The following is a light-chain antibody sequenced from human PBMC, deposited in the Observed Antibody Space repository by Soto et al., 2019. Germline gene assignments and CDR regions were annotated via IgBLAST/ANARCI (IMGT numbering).Light chain of an antibody. CDR3: GADHGSGSNFVWV. Sequence: QPVLTQPPSASASLGASVTLTCTLSSGYSNYKVDWYQQRPGKGPRFVMRVGTGGIVGSKGDGIPDRFSVLGSGLNRYLTIKNIQEEDESDDHGGADHGSGSNFVWVFGGGTKLTVL. V-gene: IGLV9-49*01. J-gene: IGLJ3*02. CDR1: SGYSNYK. CDR2: VGTGGIVG.